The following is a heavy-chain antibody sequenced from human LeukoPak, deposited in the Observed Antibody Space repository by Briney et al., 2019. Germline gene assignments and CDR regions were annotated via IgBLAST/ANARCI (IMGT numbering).Heavy chain of an antibody. V-gene: IGHV3-21*01. CDR2: ICSSSSYI. Sequence: GGSLRLSCAASGFTFSSYSMNCVRQAPGKALEWVSSICSSSSYIYYLDSEKGRFTISRDNAKNSLYLQMNSLRAEDTAVYYCARDLTGVGAVPFGYWGQGTLVTVSS. CDR3: ARDLTGVGAVPFGY. J-gene: IGHJ4*02. D-gene: IGHD1-26*01. CDR1: GFTFSSYS.